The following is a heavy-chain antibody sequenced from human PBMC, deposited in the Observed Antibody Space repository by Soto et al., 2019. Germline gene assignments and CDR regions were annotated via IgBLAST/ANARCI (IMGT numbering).Heavy chain of an antibody. CDR2: ISGSSGNT. D-gene: IGHD3-10*01. Sequence: EVQLLESGGGLVQPGGSLRLSCAASGFSFSNYAMNWVRQAPGRGLECVSVISGSSGNTYYADFVKGRFTISRDNSKIKIYLQMNSLRAEEKAVYYCARKATGAGGYFYMDVWGKGTTVTVSS. J-gene: IGHJ6*03. CDR3: ARKATGAGGYFYMDV. V-gene: IGHV3-23*01. CDR1: GFSFSNYA.